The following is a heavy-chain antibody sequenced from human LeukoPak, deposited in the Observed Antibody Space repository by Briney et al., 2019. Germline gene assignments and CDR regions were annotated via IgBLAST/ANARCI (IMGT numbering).Heavy chain of an antibody. V-gene: IGHV1-46*01. D-gene: IGHD6-6*01. CDR1: GYTFTSYY. CDR3: ARVRVSNYDH. CDR2: INPSGGST. J-gene: IGHJ4*02. Sequence: ASVKVSCKASGYTFTSYYMHWVRQAPAQGLEWMGIINPSGGSTSYAQKSQGRVTMTRDMSTSTVYMELSSLRSEDTAVYYCARVRVSNYDHWGQGTLVTVFS.